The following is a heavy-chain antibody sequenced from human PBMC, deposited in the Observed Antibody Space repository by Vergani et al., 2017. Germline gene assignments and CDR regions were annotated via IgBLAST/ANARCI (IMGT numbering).Heavy chain of an antibody. J-gene: IGHJ4*02. CDR2: IRNKAYGGTT. CDR1: GFSFGDYA. CDR3: SRGRGYSFGYSDY. Sequence: EVQLVESGGGLEQPGRSLRLSCAASGFSFGDYAMTWVRQAPGKGLEWVAFIRNKAYGGTTEYAASVKGRFTISRDDSKRLAYLQLSGLKTEDTAVYFCSRGRGYSFGYSDYWGQGTLVTVSS. V-gene: IGHV3-49*04. D-gene: IGHD5-18*01.